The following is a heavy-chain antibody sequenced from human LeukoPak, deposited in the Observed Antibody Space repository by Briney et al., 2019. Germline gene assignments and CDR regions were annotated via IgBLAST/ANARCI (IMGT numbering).Heavy chain of an antibody. CDR1: GGSISSGTYY. V-gene: IGHV4-61*02. D-gene: IGHD1-26*01. Sequence: SETLSLTCTVSGGSISSGTYYWSWIRQPAGKGLEWIGRIYTSGTTNYNPSLKSRVTISVDTSKSQFSLKLSSVTAADTAVYYCASLYSGSYSFDYWGQGTLVTVSS. CDR2: IYTSGTT. J-gene: IGHJ4*02. CDR3: ASLYSGSYSFDY.